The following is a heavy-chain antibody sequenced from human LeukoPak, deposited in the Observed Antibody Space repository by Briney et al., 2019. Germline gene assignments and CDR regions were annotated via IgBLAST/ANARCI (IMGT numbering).Heavy chain of an antibody. V-gene: IGHV3-23*01. Sequence: GGSLRLSCAASGFTFSSYGMSWVRQAPGKGLEWVSSISSSGGTTYYADSVKGRITISRDNSKNTLYLQMNSLRAEDTAVYYCAKDSTYDSSGYSYFDYWGQGTLVTVSS. CDR3: AKDSTYDSSGYSYFDY. CDR1: GFTFSSYG. CDR2: ISSSGGTT. D-gene: IGHD3-22*01. J-gene: IGHJ4*02.